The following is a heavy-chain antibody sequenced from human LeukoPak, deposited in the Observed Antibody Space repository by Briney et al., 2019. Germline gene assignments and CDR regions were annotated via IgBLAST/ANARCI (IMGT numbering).Heavy chain of an antibody. Sequence: PGGSLRLSCPAPGFTFISYWMAWFRQAPGKGLEWVANIKQDGSEKYYVDSVKGRFTISRDNAKNSLYLQMNSLRAEDTAVYYCARDSKGELDRWGQGALVTVSS. J-gene: IGHJ4*02. CDR1: GFTFISYW. V-gene: IGHV3-7*01. CDR2: IKQDGSEK. D-gene: IGHD1-26*01. CDR3: ARDSKGELDR.